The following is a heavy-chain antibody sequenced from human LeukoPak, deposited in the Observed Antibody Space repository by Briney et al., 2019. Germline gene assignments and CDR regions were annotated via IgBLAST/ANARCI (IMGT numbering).Heavy chain of an antibody. V-gene: IGHV4-30-4*02. J-gene: IGHJ4*02. CDR3: ARAPWGRSDFWSGYPYYFDY. CDR1: GGSISSGDYY. Sequence: SETLSLTCTVSGGSISSGDYYWSWIRQPPGKGLEWIGYIYYSGSTYHNPSLKSRVTISVDTSKNQFSLKLSSVTAADTAVYYCARAPWGRSDFWSGYPYYFDYWGQGTLVTVSS. D-gene: IGHD3-3*01. CDR2: IYYSGST.